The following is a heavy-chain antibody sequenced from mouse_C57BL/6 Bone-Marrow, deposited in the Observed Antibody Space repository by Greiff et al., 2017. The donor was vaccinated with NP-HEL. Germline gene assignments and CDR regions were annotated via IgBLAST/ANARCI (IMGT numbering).Heavy chain of an antibody. D-gene: IGHD1-1*01. CDR1: GYTFTSYW. CDR3: ARHYGTWYFDY. J-gene: IGHJ2*01. CDR2: IHLNSGST. Sequence: QVQLQQPGAELVKPGASVKLSCKASGYTFTSYWMHWVKQRPGQGLEWIGMIHLNSGSTNYNEKFKSKATLTVDKSSSTAYMQLSSLTSEDSAVYYCARHYGTWYFDYWGQGTTLTVSS. V-gene: IGHV1-64*01.